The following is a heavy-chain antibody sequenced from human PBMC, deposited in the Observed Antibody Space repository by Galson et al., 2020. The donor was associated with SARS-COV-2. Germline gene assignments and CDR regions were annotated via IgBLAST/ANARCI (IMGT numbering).Heavy chain of an antibody. CDR3: AGVTNYYDRRRYPRRWVDR. Sequence: SETLSLTCTVPGGPISRNFWSWTRQSPGKGLEWIDDIYYTGITNYNPSLEGRVTMSIDTSKYQFSLKLTSVTAADTAVYYCAGVTNYYDRRRYPRRWVDRWGQGTQVTVSA. V-gene: IGHV4-59*08. D-gene: IGHD3-22*01. CDR2: IYYTGIT. CDR1: GGPISRNF. J-gene: IGHJ4*02.